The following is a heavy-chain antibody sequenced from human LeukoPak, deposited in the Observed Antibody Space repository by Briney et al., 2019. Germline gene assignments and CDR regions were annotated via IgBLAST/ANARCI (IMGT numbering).Heavy chain of an antibody. CDR1: GYTFTSYD. V-gene: IGHV1-8*01. CDR2: MNPNSGNT. Sequence: ASVKVSCKASGYTFTSYDINRVRQATGQGLEWMGWMNPNSGNTGYAQKFQGRVTMTRNTSISTAYMELSSLRSEDTAVYYCARTCILTGCNWFDPWGQGTLVTVSS. J-gene: IGHJ5*02. CDR3: ARTCILTGCNWFDP. D-gene: IGHD3-9*01.